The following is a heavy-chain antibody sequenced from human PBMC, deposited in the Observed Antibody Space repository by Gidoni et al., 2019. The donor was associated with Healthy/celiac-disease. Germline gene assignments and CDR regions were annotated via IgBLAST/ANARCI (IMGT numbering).Heavy chain of an antibody. V-gene: IGHV3-21*01. Sequence: EVQLVESGGGLVKPGGSLRLSCAASGFTCSSYSMNWVRQAPGKGLEWVSSISSSSSYIYYADSVKGRFTISRDNAKNSLYLQMNSLRAEDTAVYYCARYYYGSGSDPYYFDYWGQGTLVTVSS. J-gene: IGHJ4*02. D-gene: IGHD3-10*01. CDR1: GFTCSSYS. CDR2: ISSSSSYI. CDR3: ARYYYGSGSDPYYFDY.